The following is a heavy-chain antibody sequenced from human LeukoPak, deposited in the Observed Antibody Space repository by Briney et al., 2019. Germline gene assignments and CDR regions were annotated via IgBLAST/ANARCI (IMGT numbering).Heavy chain of an antibody. V-gene: IGHV3-9*01. D-gene: IGHD6-13*01. CDR3: AKDGPVGYSSSWYSVDYGMDV. CDR2: ISWNSGSI. J-gene: IGHJ6*02. Sequence: GGSLRLSCAASGFIFDDYAMHWVRQAPGKGLEWVSGISWNSGSIGYADSVKGRFTISRDNAKNSLYLQMNSLRAEDTALYYCAKDGPVGYSSSWYSVDYGMDVWGQGTTVTVSS. CDR1: GFIFDDYA.